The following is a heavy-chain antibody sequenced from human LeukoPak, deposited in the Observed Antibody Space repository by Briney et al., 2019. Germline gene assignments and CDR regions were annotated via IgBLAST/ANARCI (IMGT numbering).Heavy chain of an antibody. J-gene: IGHJ4*02. CDR3: ARAGYYDSSGPIDN. V-gene: IGHV4-59*01. Sequence: SGTLSLTCTVSGGSISSYYWSWIRQPPGKGLEWIGYIYYSGSTNYNPSLKSRVTISVDTSKNQFSLKLSSVTAADTAVYYCARAGYYDSSGPIDNWGQGTLVTVSS. CDR2: IYYSGST. CDR1: GGSISSYY. D-gene: IGHD3-22*01.